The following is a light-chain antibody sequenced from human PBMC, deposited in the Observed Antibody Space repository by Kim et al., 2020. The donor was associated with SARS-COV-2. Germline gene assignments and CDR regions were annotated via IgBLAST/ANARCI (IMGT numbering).Light chain of an antibody. Sequence: SSELTQDPAVSVALGQTVRITCQGDSLRSYYASWYQQKPGQPPVLVIYGKNNRPSGIPDRFSGSSSGNTASLTITGAQAEDEADYYCNSRDSSGNKVVFG. J-gene: IGLJ2*01. CDR1: SLRSYY. V-gene: IGLV3-19*01. CDR3: NSRDSSGNKVV. CDR2: GKN.